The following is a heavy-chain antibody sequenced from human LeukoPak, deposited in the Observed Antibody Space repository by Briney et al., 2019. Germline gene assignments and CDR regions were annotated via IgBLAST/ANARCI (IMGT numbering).Heavy chain of an antibody. CDR1: GFTFDDYA. V-gene: IGHV3-9*01. Sequence: PGGSLRLSCAASGFTFDDYAMHWVRQAPGKGLEWVSGISWNSGSIGYADSVKGRFTISRDNAKDSLYLQMNSLRAEDTALYYCAKEVYGAFDIWGQGTMVTVSS. D-gene: IGHD5/OR15-5a*01. J-gene: IGHJ3*02. CDR3: AKEVYGAFDI. CDR2: ISWNSGSI.